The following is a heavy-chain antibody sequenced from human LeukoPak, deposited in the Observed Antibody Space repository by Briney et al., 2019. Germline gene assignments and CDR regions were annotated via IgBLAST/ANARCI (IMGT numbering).Heavy chain of an antibody. D-gene: IGHD2-15*01. V-gene: IGHV3-7*01. CDR1: GGSISSSSYY. CDR3: ARASCCYYVDY. J-gene: IGHJ4*02. Sequence: ETLSLTCTVSGGSISSSSYYWGWIRQPPGKGLEWVANIKQDGSEKYYVDSVKGRFTISRDNAKNSLYLQMNSLRAEDTAVYYCARASCCYYVDYWGQGTLVTVSS. CDR2: IKQDGSEK.